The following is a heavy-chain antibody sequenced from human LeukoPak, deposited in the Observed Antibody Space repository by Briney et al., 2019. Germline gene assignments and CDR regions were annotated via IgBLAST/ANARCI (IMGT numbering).Heavy chain of an antibody. Sequence: GASVKVSCKASGYTFTGYYMHWVRQAPGQGLEWMGWINPNSGGSIQGRVTMTRDTSISTAYMELSRLRSDDTAVYYCARARGDRARYFDYWGQGTLVTVSS. D-gene: IGHD3-16*01. V-gene: IGHV1-2*02. CDR3: ARARGDRARYFDY. J-gene: IGHJ4*02. CDR2: INPNSGGS. CDR1: GYTFTGYY.